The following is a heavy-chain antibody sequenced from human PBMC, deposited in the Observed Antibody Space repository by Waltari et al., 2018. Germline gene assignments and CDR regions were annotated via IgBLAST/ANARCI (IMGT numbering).Heavy chain of an antibody. V-gene: IGHV4-59*01. J-gene: IGHJ5*02. CDR2: IFYRGSP. Sequence: QVQLQESGPGLVKPSETLSLTCTVSGGSISSYYWDLIRHPPGKGLEWIGHIFYRGSPNHHPSLQGPIPISIDTSKNQLSLKLVSVTAADPALYYCVRGPASPSNLFDPWGQGTLVTVSS. D-gene: IGHD2-2*01. CDR1: GGSISSYY. CDR3: VRGPASPSNLFDP.